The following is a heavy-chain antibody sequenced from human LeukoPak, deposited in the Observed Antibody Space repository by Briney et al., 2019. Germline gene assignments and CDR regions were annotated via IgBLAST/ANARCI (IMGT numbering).Heavy chain of an antibody. Sequence: GESLKISCKGSGYFFINYWIAWVRQMPGKGLEWMGIIYPGDSHTRYSPSFQGQVTISADKSISTAYLQWSSLKASDTAMYYCARSRGGGITIFGAPRPAFDSWGQGTLVTVSS. V-gene: IGHV5-51*01. CDR3: ARSRGGGITIFGAPRPAFDS. D-gene: IGHD3-3*01. CDR1: GYFFINYW. CDR2: IYPGDSHT. J-gene: IGHJ5*01.